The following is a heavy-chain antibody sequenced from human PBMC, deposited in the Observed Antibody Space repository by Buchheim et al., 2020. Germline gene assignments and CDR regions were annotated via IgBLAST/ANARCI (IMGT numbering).Heavy chain of an antibody. J-gene: IGHJ4*02. V-gene: IGHV3-7*01. CDR3: VRGSGWLHDY. CDR1: GITFSNHW. D-gene: IGHD6-19*01. CDR2: IKQDGSEQ. Sequence: EVQLVESGGGLVQPGGSLRLSCAASGITFSNHWMSWVRQAPGKGPEWVAIIKQDGSEQFYVDSVKGRFTISRDNAKNSLYLQMHSLKAEETAVYYCVRGSGWLHDYWGQGT.